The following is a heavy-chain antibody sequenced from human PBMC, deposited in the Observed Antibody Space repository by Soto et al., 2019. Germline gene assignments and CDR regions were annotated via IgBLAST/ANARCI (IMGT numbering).Heavy chain of an antibody. D-gene: IGHD3-22*01. CDR3: VKSPYTYYYDSSGYYVHAFDI. CDR1: GFTFSSYA. J-gene: IGHJ3*02. V-gene: IGHV3-23*01. CDR2: ISGSGGST. Sequence: PGGSLRLSCAASGFTFSSYAMSWVRQAPGKGLEWVSAISGSGGSTYYADSVKGRFTISRDNSKNTLYLQMNSLRAEDTAVYYCVKSPYTYYYDSSGYYVHAFDIWGQGTMVTVSS.